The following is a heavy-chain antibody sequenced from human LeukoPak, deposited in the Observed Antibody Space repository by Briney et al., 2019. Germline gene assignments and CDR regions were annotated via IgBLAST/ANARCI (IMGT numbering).Heavy chain of an antibody. CDR2: INAGNGNT. Sequence: SVNVSCKASGYRFTRYAMHWVRQDPGQRREWTGWINAGNGNTKYSQKLHSRVTITRDTSASTAYMELSSLRSEDKAVYYCARDVRSGWYDYWGQGTLVTVSS. CDR3: ARDVRSGWYDY. J-gene: IGHJ4*02. V-gene: IGHV1-3*01. D-gene: IGHD6-19*01. CDR1: GYRFTRYA.